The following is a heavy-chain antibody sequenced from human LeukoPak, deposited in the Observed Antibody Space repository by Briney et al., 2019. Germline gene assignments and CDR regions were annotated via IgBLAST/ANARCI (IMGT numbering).Heavy chain of an antibody. D-gene: IGHD3-3*01. CDR3: ASTLYDFWSGYYYYFDY. CDR2: IYYSGST. J-gene: IGHJ4*02. Sequence: SETLSLTCAVYGGSFSGYYWGWIRQPPGKGLEWIGSIYYSGSTYYNPSLKSRVTISVDTSKNQFSLKLSSVTAADTAVYYCASTLYDFWSGYYYYFDYWGQGTLVTVSS. V-gene: IGHV4-39*01. CDR1: GGSFSGYY.